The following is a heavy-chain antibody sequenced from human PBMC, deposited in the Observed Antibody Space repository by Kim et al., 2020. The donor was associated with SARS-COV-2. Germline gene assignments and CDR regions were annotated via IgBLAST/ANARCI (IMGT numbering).Heavy chain of an antibody. CDR2: IYYSGST. CDR3: ARYRSSGWYVGYFDY. CDR1: GGSISSYY. J-gene: IGHJ4*02. V-gene: IGHV4-59*08. D-gene: IGHD6-19*01. Sequence: SETLSLTCTVSGGSISSYYWSWIRQPPGKGLEWIGCIYYSGSTNYNPSLKSRVTISVDTSKNQFSLKLSSVTAADTAVYYCARYRSSGWYVGYFDYWGQGTLVTVSS.